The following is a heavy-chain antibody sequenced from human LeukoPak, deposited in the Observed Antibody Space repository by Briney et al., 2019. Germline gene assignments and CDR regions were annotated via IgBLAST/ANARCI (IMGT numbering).Heavy chain of an antibody. D-gene: IGHD3-9*01. CDR2: ISGSGGST. Sequence: PGGSLRLSCAASGFTFSSYAMSWVRQAPGKGLEWVSAISGSGGSTYYADSVKGRFTISRDNSKNTLYLQMNSLRAEDMAVYYCATTGDDILTGPTYIFDYWGQGTLVTVSS. V-gene: IGHV3-23*01. CDR1: GFTFSSYA. CDR3: ATTGDDILTGPTYIFDY. J-gene: IGHJ4*02.